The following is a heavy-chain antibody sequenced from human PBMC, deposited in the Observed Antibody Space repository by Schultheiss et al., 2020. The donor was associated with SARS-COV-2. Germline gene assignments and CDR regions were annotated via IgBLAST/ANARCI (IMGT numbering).Heavy chain of an antibody. V-gene: IGHV3-48*03. Sequence: GGSLRLSCAASGFTFSSYEMNWVRQAPGKGLEWVSYISSSGSTIYYADSVKGRFTISRDNAKNSLYLQMNSLRAEDTAVYYCAREVQMYSSLDYWGQGTLVTVSS. CDR2: ISSSGSTI. D-gene: IGHD6-13*01. J-gene: IGHJ4*02. CDR3: AREVQMYSSLDY. CDR1: GFTFSSYE.